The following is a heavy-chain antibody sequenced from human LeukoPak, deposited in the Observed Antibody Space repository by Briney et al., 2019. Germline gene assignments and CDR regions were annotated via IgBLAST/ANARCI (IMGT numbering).Heavy chain of an antibody. D-gene: IGHD2-2*01. V-gene: IGHV4-59*01. CDR2: IYYSGST. J-gene: IGHJ4*02. CDR3: ASLYCSSTSCYLDY. CDR1: GGSISSYY. Sequence: SETLSLTCTVSGGSISSYYWSWIRQPPGKGLEWIGYIYYSGSTNYNPSLKSRVTISVDTSKNQFSLKLRSVTDADTAVYYCASLYCSSTSCYLDYWGQGTLVTVSS.